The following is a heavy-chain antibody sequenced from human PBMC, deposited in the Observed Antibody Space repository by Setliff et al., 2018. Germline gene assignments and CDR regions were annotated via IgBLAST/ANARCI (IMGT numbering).Heavy chain of an antibody. V-gene: IGHV2-70*11. Sequence: SGPTLVNPTQTLTLTCTFSGFSLSTSGMCVSWIRQPPGKALEWFARIDWDDDKYYSTSLKTRLTISKDTSKNQVVLPMTNMDPVDTATYYCARAYYDSSGYYPLVYWGQGTLVTVSS. D-gene: IGHD3-22*01. CDR3: ARAYYDSSGYYPLVY. CDR1: GFSLSTSGMC. CDR2: IDWDDDK. J-gene: IGHJ4*02.